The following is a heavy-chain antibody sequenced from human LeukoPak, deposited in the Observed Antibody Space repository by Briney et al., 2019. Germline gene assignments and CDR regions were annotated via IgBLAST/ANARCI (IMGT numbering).Heavy chain of an antibody. CDR1: GGSISSGSYY. D-gene: IGHD4-17*01. Sequence: SETLSLTCTVSGGSISSGSYYWSWIRQPAGKGLEWIGRIYTSGSTNCNPSLKSRVTISVDTSKNQFSLKLSSVTAADTAVYYCARDLATVTYFDYWGQGTLVTVSS. J-gene: IGHJ4*02. CDR3: ARDLATVTYFDY. V-gene: IGHV4-61*02. CDR2: IYTSGST.